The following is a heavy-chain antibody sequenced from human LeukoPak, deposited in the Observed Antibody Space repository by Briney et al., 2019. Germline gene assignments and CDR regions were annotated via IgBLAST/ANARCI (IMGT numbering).Heavy chain of an antibody. CDR2: VYHSGST. D-gene: IGHD3-16*01. CDR1: GGSFSGY. V-gene: IGHV4-34*01. Sequence: SETLSLTCAVSGGSFSGYWSWIRQPPGKGLEWIGQVYHSGSTSYNPSLKSRVIISIDMSKNQFSLKLSSVTAADMAVYYCARHGGFYFDYWGQGALVTVSS. J-gene: IGHJ4*02. CDR3: ARHGGFYFDY.